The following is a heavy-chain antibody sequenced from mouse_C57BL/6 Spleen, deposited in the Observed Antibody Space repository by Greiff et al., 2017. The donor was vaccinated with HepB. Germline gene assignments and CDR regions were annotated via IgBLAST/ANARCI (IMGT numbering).Heavy chain of an antibody. D-gene: IGHD2-1*01. Sequence: QVHVKQSGAELVRPGTSVKVSCKASGYAFTNYLIEWVKQRPGQGLEWIGVINPGSGGTNYNEKFKGKATLTADKSSSTAYMQLSSLTSEDSAVYFCAREDYGNSLYAMDYWGQGTSVTVSS. J-gene: IGHJ4*01. V-gene: IGHV1-54*01. CDR3: AREDYGNSLYAMDY. CDR2: INPGSGGT. CDR1: GYAFTNYL.